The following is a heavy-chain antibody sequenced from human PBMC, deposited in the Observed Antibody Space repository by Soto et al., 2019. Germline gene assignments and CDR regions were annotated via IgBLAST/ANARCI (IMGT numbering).Heavy chain of an antibody. D-gene: IGHD6-19*01. CDR3: ARHEEYSSGWYYIEY. V-gene: IGHV4-59*08. CDR2: IYYSGST. CDR1: GGSISSYY. Sequence: PSETLSLTCSVSGGSISSYYWSWIRQPPGKGLEWIGYIYYSGSTNYNPSLKSRVTISVDTSKNQFSLKLTSVTAADTAVYYCARHEEYSSGWYYIEYWGQGTLVTVSS. J-gene: IGHJ4*02.